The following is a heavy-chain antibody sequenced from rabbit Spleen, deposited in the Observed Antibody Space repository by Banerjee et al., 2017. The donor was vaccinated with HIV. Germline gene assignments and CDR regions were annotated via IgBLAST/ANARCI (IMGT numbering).Heavy chain of an antibody. V-gene: IGHV1S40*01. J-gene: IGHJ6*01. Sequence: QSLEESGGDLVKPGASLTLTCTASGFSFSSSDYMCWVRQAPGKGLEWIACIDSGSSAFSYFATWAKGRFTISKISSTTVTLQMTRLTAADTATYFCARDAGTSFSTYGMDLWGPGTLVTVS. CDR2: IDSGSSAFS. CDR1: GFSFSSSDY. CDR3: ARDAGTSFSTYGMDL. D-gene: IGHD8-1*01.